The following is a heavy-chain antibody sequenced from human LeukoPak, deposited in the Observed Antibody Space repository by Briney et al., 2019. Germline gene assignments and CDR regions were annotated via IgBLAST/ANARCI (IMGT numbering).Heavy chain of an antibody. J-gene: IGHJ5*02. CDR3: ARDVFAVDYGPGDNWFDP. V-gene: IGHV4-4*02. CDR1: GDSISSGDW. CDR2: MFHTGRT. Sequence: PSETLSLTCAVSGDSISSGDWWTWIRQSPGKGLEWIGEMFHTGRTNYNPSLKSRVSISVDTSENHFSLKLSSVTAADTAVYYCARDVFAVDYGPGDNWFDPWGQGTLVTVSS. D-gene: IGHD3-10*01.